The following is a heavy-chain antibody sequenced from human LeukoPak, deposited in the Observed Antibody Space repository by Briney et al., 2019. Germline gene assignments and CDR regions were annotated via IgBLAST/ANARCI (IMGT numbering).Heavy chain of an antibody. CDR3: ARGSGSFDGDYVWNWFDP. D-gene: IGHD4-17*01. CDR2: ILDSGST. CDR1: GGSISSVAYY. V-gene: IGHV4-31*03. J-gene: IGHJ5*02. Sequence: PSETLSLTCTVSGGSISSVAYYWSWFRQHPGKGLEWIGYILDSGSTYYNPSLKSRVTISVDTSKMQFSLKLSSVTAADTAVYYCARGSGSFDGDYVWNWFDPWGQGTLVTVSS.